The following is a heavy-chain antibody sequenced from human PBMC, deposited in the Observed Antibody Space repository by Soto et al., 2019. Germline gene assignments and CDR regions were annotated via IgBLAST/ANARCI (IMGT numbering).Heavy chain of an antibody. V-gene: IGHV2-5*01. CDR1: GFSLNTGGAG. J-gene: IGHJ5*02. CDR3: AHRGYGDYPRDNWFDP. D-gene: IGHD4-17*01. Sequence: QITLRESGPTLVKPTQTLTLTCTFSGFSLNTGGAGAGWIRQSPGKALEWLAVIYWNEDKRYSPSLKSRLTITKDTSKNQVVLTMTNMDPVDTATYYCAHRGYGDYPRDNWFDPWGQGTLVTVSS. CDR2: IYWNEDK.